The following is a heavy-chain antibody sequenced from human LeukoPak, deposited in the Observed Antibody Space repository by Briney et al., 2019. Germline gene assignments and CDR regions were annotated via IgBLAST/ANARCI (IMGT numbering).Heavy chain of an antibody. CDR2: INPNSGGT. Sequence: ASVKVSCKASGYTFTGYYMHWVRQAPGHGLEWMGWINPNSGGTNDAQKFQGRVTMTRDTSNSTAYMELTGLRSDDTAVYYCARGSQARYGMDVWGQGTTVTVSS. V-gene: IGHV1-2*02. CDR1: GYTFTGYY. J-gene: IGHJ6*02. CDR3: ARGSQARYGMDV.